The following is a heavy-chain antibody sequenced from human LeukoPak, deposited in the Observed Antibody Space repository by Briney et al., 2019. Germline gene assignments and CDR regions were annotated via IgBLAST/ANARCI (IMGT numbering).Heavy chain of an antibody. J-gene: IGHJ4*02. V-gene: IGHV4-61*01. D-gene: IGHD5-18*01. CDR2: IYYSGST. CDR3: ARVLRAASRRSYDY. Sequence: SETLSLTCTVSGGSFSNGLYYWSWIRQPPGKGLEWIGYIYYSGSTNYNPSLKSRVTISIDTSRNQFSLRLNSMTAADTAVYYCARVLRAASRRSYDYWGQGSLVTVSS. CDR1: GGSFSNGLYY.